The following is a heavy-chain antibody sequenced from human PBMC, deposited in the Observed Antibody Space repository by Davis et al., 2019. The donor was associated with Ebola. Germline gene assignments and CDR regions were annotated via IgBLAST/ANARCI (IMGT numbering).Heavy chain of an antibody. CDR1: GYTFTSYY. Sequence: AASVKVSCKASGYTFTSYYMHWVRQAPGQGLEWMGIINPSGGSTSYAQKFQGRVTMTRNTSISTAYMELSSLRAEDTAVYYCARVIAALLIAGAFDIWGQGTMVTVSS. CDR2: INPSGGST. V-gene: IGHV1-46*01. CDR3: ARVIAALLIAGAFDI. J-gene: IGHJ3*02. D-gene: IGHD6-13*01.